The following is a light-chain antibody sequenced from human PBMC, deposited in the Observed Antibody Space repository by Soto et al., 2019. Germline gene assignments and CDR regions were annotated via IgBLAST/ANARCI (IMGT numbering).Light chain of an antibody. Sequence: DIVMTQSPDSLAVSLGERATINCKSSQSVLYSSNNKNYLAWYQQKPGQPPKLLIYWASTRESGVPDRFSGSGSGTDFTLTISSLQAEDVAVYYCQQRSNKGTFGQGTKVDIK. CDR3: QQRSNKGT. J-gene: IGKJ1*01. CDR1: QSVLYSSNNKNY. CDR2: WAS. V-gene: IGKV4-1*01.